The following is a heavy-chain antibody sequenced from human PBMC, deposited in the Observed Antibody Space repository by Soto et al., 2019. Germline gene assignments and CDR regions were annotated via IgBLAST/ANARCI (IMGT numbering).Heavy chain of an antibody. CDR1: GGSFSGYY. J-gene: IGHJ4*02. CDR3: ARGRGYSGYDFPDFDY. D-gene: IGHD5-12*01. CDR2: INHSGST. V-gene: IGHV4-34*01. Sequence: NPSETLSLTCAVYGGSFSGYYWSWIRQPPGKGLEWIGEINHSGSTNYNPSLKSRVTISVDTSKNQFSLKLSSVTAADTAVYYCARGRGYSGYDFPDFDYWGQGTLVTVSS.